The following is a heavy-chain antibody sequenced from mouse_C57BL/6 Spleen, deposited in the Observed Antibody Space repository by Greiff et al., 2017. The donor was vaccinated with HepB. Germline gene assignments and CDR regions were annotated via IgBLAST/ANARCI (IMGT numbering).Heavy chain of an antibody. V-gene: IGHV1-82*01. Sequence: QVQLKESGPELVKPGASVKISCKASGYAFSSSWMNWVKQRPGKGLEWIGRIYPGDGDTNYNGKFKGKATLTADKSSSTAYMQLSSLTSEDSAVYFCARERMRGYFDVWGTGTTVTVSS. CDR1: GYAFSSSW. CDR2: IYPGDGDT. D-gene: IGHD6-5*01. J-gene: IGHJ1*03. CDR3: ARERMRGYFDV.